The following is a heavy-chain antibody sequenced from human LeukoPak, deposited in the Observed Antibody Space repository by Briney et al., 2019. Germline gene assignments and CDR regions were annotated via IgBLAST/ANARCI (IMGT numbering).Heavy chain of an antibody. V-gene: IGHV4-31*03. J-gene: IGHJ4*02. CDR1: GGSISSGGYY. Sequence: PSQTLSLTCTVSGGSISSGGYYWSWIRQHPGKGLEWIGYIYYSGSTYYNPSLKSRVTISVDTSKNQFSLKLSSVTAADTAVYYCARGAQYCSSTSCRLTYFDYWGQGNLVTVSS. CDR2: IYYSGST. CDR3: ARGAQYCSSTSCRLTYFDY. D-gene: IGHD2-2*01.